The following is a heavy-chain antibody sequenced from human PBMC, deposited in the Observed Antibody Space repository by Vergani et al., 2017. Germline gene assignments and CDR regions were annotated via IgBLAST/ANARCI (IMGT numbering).Heavy chain of an antibody. CDR1: GFTFSSYA. Sequence: EVQLLESGGGLVQPGGSLRLSCAASGFTFSSYAMSWVRQAPGKGLEWVSAISGSGGSTYYADYVKGRFTITRDNSKNTLYLQMNSLRAEDTAVYYCAREGGVAAVGQEYYYYYMDVWGKGTPVTVSS. J-gene: IGHJ6*03. D-gene: IGHD6-13*01. V-gene: IGHV3-23*01. CDR3: AREGGVAAVGQEYYYYYMDV. CDR2: ISGSGGST.